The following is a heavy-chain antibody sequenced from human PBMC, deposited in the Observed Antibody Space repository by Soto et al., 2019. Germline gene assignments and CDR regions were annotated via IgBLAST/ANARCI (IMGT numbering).Heavy chain of an antibody. D-gene: IGHD5-18*01. J-gene: IGHJ5*02. CDR1: GGSISSSSYY. V-gene: IGHV4-39*01. CDR2: IYYSGST. CDR3: ARHRIQLWSTRQNWFDP. Sequence: SETLSLTCTVSGGSISSSSYYWGWIRQPPGKGLEWIGSIYYSGSTYYNPSLKSRVTISVDTSKNQFSLKLSSVTAADTAVYYCARHRIQLWSTRQNWFDPWGQGTLVTVSS.